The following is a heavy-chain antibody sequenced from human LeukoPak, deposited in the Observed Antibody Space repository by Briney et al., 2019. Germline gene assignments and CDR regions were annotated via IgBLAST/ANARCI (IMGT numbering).Heavy chain of an antibody. V-gene: IGHV3-73*01. D-gene: IGHD6-13*01. Sequence: GGSLRLSCAASGFTFSGSAMHWVRQASGKGLEWVGRIRSKANSYATAYAASVKGRFTISRDDSKNTAYLQMSSLKTEDTAVYYCTRHRVKQQLSPDDAFDIWGQGTMVTVSS. CDR3: TRHRVKQQLSPDDAFDI. J-gene: IGHJ3*02. CDR1: GFTFSGSA. CDR2: IRSKANSYAT.